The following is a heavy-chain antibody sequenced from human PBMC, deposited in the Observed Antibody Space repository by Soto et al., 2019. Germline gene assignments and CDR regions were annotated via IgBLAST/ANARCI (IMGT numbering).Heavy chain of an antibody. Sequence: ASVTVSCKASGYTFTTYYMHWVRQAPGQGLEWMGIINPSGGSTSYAQKFQGRVTMTRDTSTSTVYMELSSLRSEDTAVYYCAMGLGGYSGYDATDYYYYYMDVWGKGTTVTVSS. D-gene: IGHD5-12*01. CDR3: AMGLGGYSGYDATDYYYYYMDV. J-gene: IGHJ6*03. CDR1: GYTFTTYY. CDR2: INPSGGST. V-gene: IGHV1-46*01.